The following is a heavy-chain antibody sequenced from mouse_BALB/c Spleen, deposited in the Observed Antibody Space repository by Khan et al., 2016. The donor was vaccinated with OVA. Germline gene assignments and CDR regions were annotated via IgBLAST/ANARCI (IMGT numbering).Heavy chain of an antibody. CDR1: GYSFTTYY. V-gene: IGHV1S135*01. J-gene: IGHJ3*01. Sequence: VQLKQSGPELMKPGTSVKISCKASGYSFTTYYIHWVMQSHGKSLEWIGYIDPFSGDTTFNQKFKGKATLTEDKSSSTAYIHLSYLTSEDSAIYYCTIHGYVAWFTYWGQGTLVTVSA. CDR3: TIHGYVAWFTY. D-gene: IGHD2-2*01. CDR2: IDPFSGDT.